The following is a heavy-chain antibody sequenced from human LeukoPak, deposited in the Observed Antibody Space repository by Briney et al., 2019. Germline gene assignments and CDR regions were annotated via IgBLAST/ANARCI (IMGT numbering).Heavy chain of an antibody. J-gene: IGHJ5*02. D-gene: IGHD6-13*01. CDR1: GGSISSYY. V-gene: IGHV4-59*01. CDR2: IYSSGST. Sequence: SETLSLTCTVSGGSISSYYWSWIRQPPGKGLEWIGYIYSSGSTNFNPSLKSRVTISVDTSRNQFSPKLSSVTAADTAVYFCARDSSSWYHNWFDPWGQGTLVTVSS. CDR3: ARDSSSWYHNWFDP.